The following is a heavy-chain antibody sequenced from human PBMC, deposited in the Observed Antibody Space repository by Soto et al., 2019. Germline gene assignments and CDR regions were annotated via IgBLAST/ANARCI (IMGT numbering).Heavy chain of an antibody. Sequence: QVQLVQSGAEVKRPGASVTVSCKVSGYTFTTYGVSWVRQAPGQGLEWMGWISTSNGDTNYAQKVQGRVTMTTDTSTNTAYMEVRSLRSDDTAVYFCARDAGNGYGYGYGYWGQGTLVTVSS. CDR3: ARDAGNGYGYGYGY. CDR1: GYTFTTYG. V-gene: IGHV1-18*01. CDR2: ISTSNGDT. D-gene: IGHD5-18*01. J-gene: IGHJ1*01.